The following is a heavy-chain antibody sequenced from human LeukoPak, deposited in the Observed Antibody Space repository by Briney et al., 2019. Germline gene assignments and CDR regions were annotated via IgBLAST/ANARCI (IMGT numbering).Heavy chain of an antibody. Sequence: GGSLRLSCAASGFTFSSYSMNWVRQAPGKGLEWVSSISSSSSYIYYADSVKGRFTISRDNAKNSLYLQMNSLRAEDTAVYYCARVGRSYGPNFDYWGQGTLVTVSS. CDR3: ARVGRSYGPNFDY. J-gene: IGHJ4*02. CDR2: ISSSSSYI. V-gene: IGHV3-21*01. D-gene: IGHD5-18*01. CDR1: GFTFSSYS.